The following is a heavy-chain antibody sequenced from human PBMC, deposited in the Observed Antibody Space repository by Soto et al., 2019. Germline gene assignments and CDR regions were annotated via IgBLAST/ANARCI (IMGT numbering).Heavy chain of an antibody. CDR3: ARAGYCSSTSCSEFDP. V-gene: IGHV1-3*01. D-gene: IGHD2-2*01. CDR2: INAGNGNT. CDR1: GYTFTSYA. Sequence: WASVKVSCKASGYTFTSYAMHWVRQAPGQRLEWMGWINAGNGNTKYSQKFQGRVTITRDTSASTAYMELSSLRSEDTAVYYCARAGYCSSTSCSEFDPWGQGTLVTVSS. J-gene: IGHJ5*02.